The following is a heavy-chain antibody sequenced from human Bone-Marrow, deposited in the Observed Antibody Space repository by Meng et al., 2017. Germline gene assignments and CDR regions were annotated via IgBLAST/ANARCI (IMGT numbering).Heavy chain of an antibody. CDR1: GFTFSSYS. V-gene: IGHV3-7*01. CDR3: AREQQEVEWLRSGYYYYGMDV. J-gene: IGHJ6*02. D-gene: IGHD5-12*01. Sequence: GESLKISCAASGFTFSSYSMNWVRQAPGKGLEWVANIKQDGSEKYYVDSVKGRFTISRDNAKNSLYLQMNSLRAEDTAVYYCAREQQEVEWLRSGYYYYGMDVWGQGTTVTVSS. CDR2: IKQDGSEK.